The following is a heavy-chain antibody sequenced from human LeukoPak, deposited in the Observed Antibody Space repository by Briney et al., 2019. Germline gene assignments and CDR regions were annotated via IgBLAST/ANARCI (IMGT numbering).Heavy chain of an antibody. V-gene: IGHV5-51*01. CDR2: IYPGDSDT. D-gene: IGHD3-16*01. Sequence: KPGESLKISCKGSGYSFTSYWIGWVRQMPGKGLEWMGIIYPGDSDTRYSPSFQGQVTTSADKSISTAYLQWSSLKASDTAMYYCARPGQLGEYTPYYFDFWGQGTLVTVSS. J-gene: IGHJ4*02. CDR1: GYSFTSYW. CDR3: ARPGQLGEYTPYYFDF.